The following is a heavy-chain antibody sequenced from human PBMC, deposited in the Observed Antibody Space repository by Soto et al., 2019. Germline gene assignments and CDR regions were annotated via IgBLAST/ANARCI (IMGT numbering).Heavy chain of an antibody. Sequence: ASVKVSCKASGYLFTVYHIHWVRQAPGRGLEWMGWISPNIGDTEYAQNFQGRVTMTRDTSFNLVYMEMSGLMSDETAVYYCARDARGTRGFDEMDIWGQGTTVTVSS. CDR2: ISPNIGDT. D-gene: IGHD3-9*01. V-gene: IGHV1-2*02. J-gene: IGHJ6*02. CDR3: ARDARGTRGFDEMDI. CDR1: GYLFTVYH.